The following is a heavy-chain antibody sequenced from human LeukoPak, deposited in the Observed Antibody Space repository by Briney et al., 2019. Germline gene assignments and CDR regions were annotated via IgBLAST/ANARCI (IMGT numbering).Heavy chain of an antibody. CDR2: INPNSGGT. J-gene: IGHJ5*02. D-gene: IGHD7-27*01. CDR3: ARDRGELGDEGWFDP. V-gene: IGHV1-2*06. CDR1: GYTFTGYY. Sequence: ASVKVSCKASGYTFTGYYKHWVRQAPGQGLEWMGRINPNSGGTNYAQKFQGRVTMTRDTSISTAYMELSRLRSDDTAVYYCARDRGELGDEGWFDPWGQGTLVTVSS.